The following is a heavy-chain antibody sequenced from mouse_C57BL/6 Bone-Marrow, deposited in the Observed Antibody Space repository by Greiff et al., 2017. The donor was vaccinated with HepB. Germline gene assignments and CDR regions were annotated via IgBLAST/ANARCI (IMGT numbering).Heavy chain of an antibody. CDR1: GYTFTSYG. CDR2: IYPRSGNT. CDR3: ARAWSDWYFDV. Sequence: VQLQQSGAELARPGASVNLSCKASGYTFTSYGISWVKQRTGQGLEWIGEIYPRSGNTYYNEKFKGKATLTADKSSSTAYMELRSLTSEDSAVYFCARAWSDWYFDVWGTGTTVTVSS. V-gene: IGHV1-81*01. J-gene: IGHJ1*03.